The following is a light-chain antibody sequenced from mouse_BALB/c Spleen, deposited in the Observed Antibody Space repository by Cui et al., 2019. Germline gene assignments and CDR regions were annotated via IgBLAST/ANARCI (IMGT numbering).Light chain of an antibody. V-gene: IGKV4-74*01. CDR1: SSVSSSY. Sequence: QIVLTQSPAIMSASLGERVTMTCTASSSVSSSYLHWYQQKSGSSPKLWIYSTSNLASGVPVRFSGSGSGTSYSLTISSMEAEDAATYYCHQYHRSPFTFGSGTKLEIK. CDR2: STS. CDR3: HQYHRSPFT. J-gene: IGKJ4*01.